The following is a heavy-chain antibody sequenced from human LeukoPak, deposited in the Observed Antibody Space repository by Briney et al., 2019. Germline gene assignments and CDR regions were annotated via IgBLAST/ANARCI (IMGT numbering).Heavy chain of an antibody. Sequence: GGSLRLSCVASGFIFSSYTMNWVRQAPGKGLEWVSYISSSGTTISYAQSVKGRFTITRDNAQNSLTLHMNTLRADDTAVYYCAKDGGTHFDHWGQGTLVTVSS. V-gene: IGHV3-48*01. CDR2: ISSSGTTI. J-gene: IGHJ4*02. D-gene: IGHD1-26*01. CDR1: GFIFSSYT. CDR3: AKDGGTHFDH.